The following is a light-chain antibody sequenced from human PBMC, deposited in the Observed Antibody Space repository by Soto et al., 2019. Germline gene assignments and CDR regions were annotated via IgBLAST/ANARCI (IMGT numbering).Light chain of an antibody. CDR3: QHRVSGLS. Sequence: EIVLTQYPATLSWSPGERATLSCRASQSVSSYLAWYQHKPGQAPRLLIYYASTRATGITGRYSGSGSGTDFPLTISSLEPEEFAVYYCQHRVSGLSFGGRTKAETK. CDR1: QSVSSY. V-gene: IGKV3-11*01. J-gene: IGKJ4*01. CDR2: YAS.